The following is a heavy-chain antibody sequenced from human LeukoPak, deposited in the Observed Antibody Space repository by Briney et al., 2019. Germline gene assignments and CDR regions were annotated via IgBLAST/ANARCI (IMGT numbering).Heavy chain of an antibody. Sequence: SETLSLTCTVSSYSISSGYYWGWIRQPPGKGLEWNGSIYHSGSTYYNTSLMSRVTISVDTSKNQFSLKLSSVTAADTAVYYCARDRTSRHSSFDYWGQGTLVTVSS. CDR3: ARDRTSRHSSFDY. D-gene: IGHD1-1*01. CDR1: SYSISSGYY. J-gene: IGHJ4*02. CDR2: IYHSGST. V-gene: IGHV4-38-2*02.